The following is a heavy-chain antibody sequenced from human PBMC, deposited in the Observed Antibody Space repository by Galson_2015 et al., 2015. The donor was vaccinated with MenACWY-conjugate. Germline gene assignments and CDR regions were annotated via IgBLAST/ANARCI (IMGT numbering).Heavy chain of an antibody. J-gene: IGHJ4*02. CDR2: IKADGSFS. CDR1: GFTFNNYW. V-gene: IGHV3-74*01. D-gene: IGHD1-1*01. CDR3: ARDINWSFDS. Sequence: SLRLSCADSGFTFNNYWMHWVRQPPGTGLEWISYIKADGSFSNYADSVKGRFTISTDNAKNMVYLQMDGLGDEDAAVYFGARDINWSFDSWGQGTLVTVSS.